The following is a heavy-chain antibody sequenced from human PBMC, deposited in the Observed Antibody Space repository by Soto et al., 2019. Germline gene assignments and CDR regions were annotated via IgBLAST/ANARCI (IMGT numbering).Heavy chain of an antibody. V-gene: IGHV5-10-1*04. CDR3: ARIPHSTTSYYDHSSGMDG. J-gene: IGHJ6*02. D-gene: IGHD3-10*01. CDR2: IDPSDSYT. Sequence: PVVSHTHSCQGSGCRFTSYWVSLVRPQPGKGLVWMGRIDPSDSYTNYSPSFQGQVTISADKSIRTAYLEWSSLKASDSAMYYCARIPHSTTSYYDHSSGMDGWGQGNTVTFSS. CDR1: GCRFTSYW.